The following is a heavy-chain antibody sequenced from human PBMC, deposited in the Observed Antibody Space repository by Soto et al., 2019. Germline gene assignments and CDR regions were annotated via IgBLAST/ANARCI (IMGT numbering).Heavy chain of an antibody. CDR2: IFHDGTA. D-gene: IGHD1-26*01. CDR3: AILVFDTRLNYSYFDF. V-gene: IGHV4-4*02. Sequence: SQTLSLTCAVSGVSRTSVNWWTWVRQSPQRGLECICEIFHDGTANYYPSFERRVAMSVDTSRNQFSLNLTSVTAADTAVYFCAILVFDTRLNYSYFDFWGPGTLVTVS. J-gene: IGHJ4*02. CDR1: GVSRTSVNW.